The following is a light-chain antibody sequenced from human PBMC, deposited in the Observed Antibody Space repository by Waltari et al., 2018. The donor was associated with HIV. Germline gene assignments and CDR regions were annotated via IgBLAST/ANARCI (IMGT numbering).Light chain of an antibody. CDR2: AAS. CDR3: QQLNSYPYMYS. J-gene: IGKJ2*03. Sequence: DIQLTQSPSFLSASVGDRVTITCRASQGISSYLAWYQQKPGKAPKVLIYAASTLQSGVPSRFSGSGSGTEFTLTISSLQPEDFATYYCQQLNSYPYMYSFGQGTKLEIK. CDR1: QGISSY. V-gene: IGKV1-9*01.